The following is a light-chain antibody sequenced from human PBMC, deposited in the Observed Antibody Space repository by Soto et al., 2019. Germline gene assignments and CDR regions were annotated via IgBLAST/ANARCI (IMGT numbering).Light chain of an antibody. CDR1: QSVSSN. CDR2: GAS. Sequence: ELVMTQSPSTLSVSLGDRSTLSFRASQSVSSNLAWYQLKPGQAPRLLIYGASNRATGIPYRFSGSGSGTEFTLTISRLQSEDFAAYHCQKYHNWPSWKFGKGTKVDIK. J-gene: IGKJ1*01. CDR3: QKYHNWPSWK. V-gene: IGKV3-15*01.